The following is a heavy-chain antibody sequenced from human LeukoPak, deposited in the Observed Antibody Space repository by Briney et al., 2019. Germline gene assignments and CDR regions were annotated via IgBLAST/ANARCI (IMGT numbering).Heavy chain of an antibody. CDR3: ARSPKWAAAARDWFDP. J-gene: IGHJ5*02. Sequence: SETLSLTCPVSGGSISSGDYYWSWIRQPPGKGLEWIGYIYYSGSTYYNPSLKSRVTISVDTSKNQFSLKLSSVTAADTAVYYCARSPKWAAAARDWFDPWGQGTLVTVSS. CDR1: GGSISSGDYY. V-gene: IGHV4-30-4*08. D-gene: IGHD6-13*01. CDR2: IYYSGST.